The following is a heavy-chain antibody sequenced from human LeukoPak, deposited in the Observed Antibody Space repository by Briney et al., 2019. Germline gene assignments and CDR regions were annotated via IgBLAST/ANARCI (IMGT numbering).Heavy chain of an antibody. CDR1: GFTLSSYG. D-gene: IGHD3-10*01. V-gene: IGHV3-33*01. CDR3: ARDSDYYGSGSYYALDY. Sequence: GRSLRLSCAASGFTLSSYGMHWVRQAPGKGLEWVAVIWYDGSNKYYADSVKGRFTISRDNSKNTLYLQMNSLRAEDTAVYYCARDSDYYGSGSYYALDYWGQGTLVTVSS. J-gene: IGHJ4*02. CDR2: IWYDGSNK.